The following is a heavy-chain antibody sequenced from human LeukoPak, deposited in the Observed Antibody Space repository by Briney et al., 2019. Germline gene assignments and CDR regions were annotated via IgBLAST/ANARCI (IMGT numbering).Heavy chain of an antibody. CDR1: GFTFGSYA. Sequence: AASLRLSCAASGFTFGSYAMSWVRQAPGKGLEWVAATSGSGGRTYYADSVKGRFTISRDNSKNTLFLQMNSLRAEDTAVYYCAKDPAFYYDSSGYYVYWGQGTPVTVSS. CDR3: AKDPAFYYDSSGYYVY. CDR2: TSGSGGRT. D-gene: IGHD3-22*01. V-gene: IGHV3-23*01. J-gene: IGHJ4*02.